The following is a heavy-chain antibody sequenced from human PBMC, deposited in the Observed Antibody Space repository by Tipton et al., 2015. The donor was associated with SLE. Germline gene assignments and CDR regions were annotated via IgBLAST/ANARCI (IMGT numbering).Heavy chain of an antibody. CDR2: INHSGST. J-gene: IGHJ4*02. D-gene: IGHD3-22*01. CDR3: ARGGYYDSSGSHFDY. CDR1: GGSFSGYY. V-gene: IGHV4-34*01. Sequence: TLSLTCAVYGGSFSGYYWSWIRQPPGKGLEWIGEINHSGSTNYNPSLKSRVTISVDTSKNQFSLKLSSVTAADTAVYYCARGGYYDSSGSHFDYWGQGTLVTVSS.